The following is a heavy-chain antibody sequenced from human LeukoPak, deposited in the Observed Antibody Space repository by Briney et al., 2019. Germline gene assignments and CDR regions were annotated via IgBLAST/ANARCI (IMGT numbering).Heavy chain of an antibody. CDR1: GGSLSDYY. D-gene: IGHD6-19*01. CDR3: AREREEGGAWYERPHFDY. V-gene: IGHV4-34*01. Sequence: SETLSLTCAVYGGSLSDYYWAWIRQSPGKGLEWIGQINHSGSTNYNPSLKSRVTISIDTSKNQFSLKVNSVTAADTAVYYCAREREEGGAWYERPHFDYWGQGALVTVSS. J-gene: IGHJ4*02. CDR2: INHSGST.